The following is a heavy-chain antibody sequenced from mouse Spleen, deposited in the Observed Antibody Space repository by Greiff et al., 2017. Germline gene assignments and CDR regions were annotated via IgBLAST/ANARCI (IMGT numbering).Heavy chain of an antibody. CDR3: ARNCDGYPYWYFDV. Sequence: EVQRVESGGGLVKPGGSLKLSCAASGFTFSDYGMHWVRQAPEKGLEWVAYISSGSSTIYYADTVKGRFTISRDNAKNTLFLQMTSLRSEDTAMYYCARNCDGYPYWYFDVWGAGTTVTVSS. CDR2: ISSGSSTI. V-gene: IGHV5-17*01. J-gene: IGHJ1*01. CDR1: GFTFSDYG. D-gene: IGHD2-3*01.